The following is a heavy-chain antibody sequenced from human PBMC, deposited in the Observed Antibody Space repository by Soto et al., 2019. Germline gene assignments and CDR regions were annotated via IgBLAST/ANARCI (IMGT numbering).Heavy chain of an antibody. CDR1: GFTFTTYA. CDR3: AKGGSSWSYFDY. Sequence: PGGSLRLSCAASGFTFTTYAIFWVRQAPGKGLEWVSSITSSGGSTYYGDSVKGRFTISRDNSKNTLYLQMNSLRVDDTAVYYCAKGGSSWSYFDYWGQGMLVTVS. CDR2: ITSSGGST. J-gene: IGHJ4*02. D-gene: IGHD6-13*01. V-gene: IGHV3-23*01.